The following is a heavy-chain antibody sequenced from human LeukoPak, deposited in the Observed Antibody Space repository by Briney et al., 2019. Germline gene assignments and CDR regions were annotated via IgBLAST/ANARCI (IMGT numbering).Heavy chain of an antibody. CDR1: GFTLSSYG. J-gene: IGHJ4*02. CDR3: AKDPKRYCSGGSCRLDYFDY. Sequence: GGSLRLSCAASGFTLSSYGMHWVRQAPGKGLEWVAFIRYDGSNKYYADSVKGRFTISRDNSKNTLYLQMNSLRAEDTAVYYCAKDPKRYCSGGSCRLDYFDYWGQGTLVTVSS. V-gene: IGHV3-30*02. CDR2: IRYDGSNK. D-gene: IGHD2-15*01.